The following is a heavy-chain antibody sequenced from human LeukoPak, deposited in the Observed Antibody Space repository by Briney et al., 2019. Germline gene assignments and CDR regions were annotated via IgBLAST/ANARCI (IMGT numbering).Heavy chain of an antibody. CDR1: GFTFSSYS. CDR2: ISSSSSYI. CDR3: ARCYGSGSYPDY. J-gene: IGHJ4*02. Sequence: GGSLRLSCAASGFTFSSYSMNWVRRAPGKGLEWVSSISSSSSYIYYADSVKGRFTISRDNAKNSLYLQMNSLRAEDTAVYYCARCYGSGSYPDYWGQGTLVTVSS. V-gene: IGHV3-21*01. D-gene: IGHD3-10*01.